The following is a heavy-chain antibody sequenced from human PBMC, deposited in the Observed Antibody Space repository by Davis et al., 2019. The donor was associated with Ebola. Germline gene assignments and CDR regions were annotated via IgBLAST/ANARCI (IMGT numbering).Heavy chain of an antibody. J-gene: IGHJ4*02. CDR1: GFTFSSYA. V-gene: IGHV3-23*01. CDR3: AKDWGYMVRGVMIDD. CDR2: TDGGGDAT. Sequence: GESLKISCAASGFTFSSYAMSWVRQARGKGLEWVSATDGGGDATYYADSVKGRFIISRDNSKNTLFLQMNSLRAEDTAVYYCAKDWGYMVRGVMIDDWGQGTLVTVSS. D-gene: IGHD3-10*01.